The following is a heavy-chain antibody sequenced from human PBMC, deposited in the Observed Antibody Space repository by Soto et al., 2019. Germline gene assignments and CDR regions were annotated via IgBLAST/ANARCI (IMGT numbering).Heavy chain of an antibody. J-gene: IGHJ4*02. CDR2: IIPIIGTA. CDR3: ATAGRPPPPSKYYFDF. CDR1: GGTFSSYA. V-gene: IGHV1-69*13. Sequence: PSVKVSCKASGGTFSSYAISWVRQAPGQGLEWMGGIIPIIGTANYAQKFQGRVTITADESTSTAYMELSSLRSADTTANCCATAGRPPPPSKYYFDFYREGTLDTVSS. D-gene: IGHD2-15*01.